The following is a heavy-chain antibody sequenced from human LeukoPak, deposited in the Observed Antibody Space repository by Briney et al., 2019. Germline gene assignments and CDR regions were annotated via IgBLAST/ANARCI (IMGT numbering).Heavy chain of an antibody. CDR3: ASLWFGELYYYYMDV. D-gene: IGHD3-10*01. J-gene: IGHJ6*03. CDR2: MKQDGSEK. V-gene: IGHV3-7*01. Sequence: PGGSLRLSCAASGFTFSSYWMSWVRQAPGKGLEWVANMKQDGSEKYYVDSVKGRFTISRDNAKNSLYLQMNSLRAEDTAVYYCASLWFGELYYYYMDVWGKGTTVTVSS. CDR1: GFTFSSYW.